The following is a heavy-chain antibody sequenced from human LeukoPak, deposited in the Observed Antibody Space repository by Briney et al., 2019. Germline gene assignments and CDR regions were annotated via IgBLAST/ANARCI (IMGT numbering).Heavy chain of an antibody. J-gene: IGHJ4*02. Sequence: GGSLRLSCAASGFTFSDYGMHWVRQAPGKGLEWVAVISYDGSNKYYADSVKGRFTISRDNSKNTLYLQMNSLRAEDTAVYYCAREVWGPEYWGQGTLVTVSS. V-gene: IGHV3-30*03. CDR2: ISYDGSNK. CDR3: AREVWGPEY. D-gene: IGHD1-14*01. CDR1: GFTFSDYG.